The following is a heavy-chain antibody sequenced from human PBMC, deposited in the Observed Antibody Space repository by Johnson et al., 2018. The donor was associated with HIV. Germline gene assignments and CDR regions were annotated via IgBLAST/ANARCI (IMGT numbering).Heavy chain of an antibody. CDR3: AKGTSRGWADAFDV. J-gene: IGHJ3*01. D-gene: IGHD6-19*01. V-gene: IGHV3-33*06. CDR1: GFTFSTYG. Sequence: QVQLVESGGGVVQPGRSLRLSCAASGFTFSTYGMHWVRQAPGKGLEWVAVMWYDGSNKYYADSVKGRSTISRDNFKKTVHLQMNSLRAEDTAVYYCAKGTSRGWADAFDVWGQWTMVTVSS. CDR2: MWYDGSNK.